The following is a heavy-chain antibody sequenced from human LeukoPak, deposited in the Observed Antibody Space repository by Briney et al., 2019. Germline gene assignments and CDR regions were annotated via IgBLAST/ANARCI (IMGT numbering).Heavy chain of an antibody. V-gene: IGHV1-2*02. CDR3: ARAHIKVRGVTSY. CDR1: GYTFTGYY. D-gene: IGHD3-10*01. J-gene: IGHJ4*02. CDR2: INPNSGGT. Sequence: ASVKVSCKASGYTFTGYYMHWVRQAPGQGLEWMGWINPNSGGTNYAQKFQGRVTMTGDTSISAAYMELSRLRSDDTAVYYCARAHIKVRGVTSYWGQGTLVTVSS.